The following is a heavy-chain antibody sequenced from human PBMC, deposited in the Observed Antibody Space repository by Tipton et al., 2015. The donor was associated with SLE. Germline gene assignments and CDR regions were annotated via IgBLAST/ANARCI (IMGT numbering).Heavy chain of an antibody. CDR2: IGAGNDT. J-gene: IGHJ4*02. Sequence: SLRLSCAASGLIFSSSDFHWVRQATGKGLEWVSAIGAGNDTYYAASVKGRFTISRENAKNSLYLQMNSLRAGDTAVYYCVREDAADSGWYGPLDYWGQGTLVTVSS. D-gene: IGHD6-19*01. CDR1: GLIFSSSD. CDR3: VREDAADSGWYGPLDY. V-gene: IGHV3-13*01.